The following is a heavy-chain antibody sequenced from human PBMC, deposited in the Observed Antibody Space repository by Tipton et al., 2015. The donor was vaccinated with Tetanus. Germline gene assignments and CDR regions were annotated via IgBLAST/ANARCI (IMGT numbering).Heavy chain of an antibody. J-gene: IGHJ4*02. Sequence: SLRLSCEVSGFIFSSYTMNWVRQTPGKGLEWVSSISSTSTYIDYGDAVKGRFTISRDNTQNSVYLQMDSLRVEDTAVYYCASGSSLDYWGQGTLVTVS. V-gene: IGHV3-21*06. CDR2: ISSTSTYI. D-gene: IGHD6-19*01. CDR1: GFIFSSYT. CDR3: ASGSSLDY.